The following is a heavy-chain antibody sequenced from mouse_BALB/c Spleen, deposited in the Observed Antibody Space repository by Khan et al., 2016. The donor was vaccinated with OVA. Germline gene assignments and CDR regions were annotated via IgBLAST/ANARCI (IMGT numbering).Heavy chain of an antibody. CDR3: TRLAYYYDSEGFAY. J-gene: IGHJ3*01. Sequence: EVELVESGGDLVKPGGSLKLSCAASGFTFSTYGMSWVRQAPDKRLEWVATVSTGGSYTYYPDSVKGRFTISRDNAKNTLYLQMHGLRSEDTAMFYCTRLAYYYDSEGFAYWGQGTLVTVSA. V-gene: IGHV5-6*01. CDR1: GFTFSTYG. D-gene: IGHD1-1*01. CDR2: VSTGGSYT.